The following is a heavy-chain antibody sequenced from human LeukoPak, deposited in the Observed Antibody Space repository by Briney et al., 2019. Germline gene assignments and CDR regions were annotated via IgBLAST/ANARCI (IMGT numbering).Heavy chain of an antibody. CDR2: IKQDGSEK. Sequence: GGSLRLSCAASGFTFSDYYMSWIRQAPGKGLEWVANIKQDGSEKYYVDSVKGRFTISRDNAKNSLYLQMNSLRAEDTAVYYCAREAWYYFDYWGQGTLVTVSS. D-gene: IGHD2-15*01. V-gene: IGHV3-7*03. CDR3: AREAWYYFDY. CDR1: GFTFSDYY. J-gene: IGHJ4*02.